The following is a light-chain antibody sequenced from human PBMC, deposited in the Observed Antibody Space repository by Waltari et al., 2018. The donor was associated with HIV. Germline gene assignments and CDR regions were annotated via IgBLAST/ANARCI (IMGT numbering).Light chain of an antibody. J-gene: IGLJ2*01. Sequence: QSALTQPASVSGSPGQSITISCTGTSSDIGLYNYVSWYQQHPGKAPKLMIYEVSNRPSGVSKRFSGSKSGNTASLTISGLQAEDEADYYCSSYTSSITVVFGGGTKLTVL. V-gene: IGLV2-14*01. CDR1: SSDIGLYNY. CDR3: SSYTSSITVV. CDR2: EVS.